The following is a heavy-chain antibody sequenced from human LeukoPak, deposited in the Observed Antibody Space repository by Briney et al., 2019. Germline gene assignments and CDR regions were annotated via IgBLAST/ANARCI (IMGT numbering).Heavy chain of an antibody. V-gene: IGHV4-59*11. J-gene: IGHJ4*02. Sequence: SETLSLTCTVSGGSISSHYWSWIRQPPGKGLEWIGYIYYSGSTNYNPSLKSRVTISVDTSRNQFSLKLSSVTAADTAVYYCARVPELVVVDWPYYFDYWGQGTLVTVSS. CDR1: GGSISSHY. CDR3: ARVPELVVVDWPYYFDY. CDR2: IYYSGST. D-gene: IGHD3-22*01.